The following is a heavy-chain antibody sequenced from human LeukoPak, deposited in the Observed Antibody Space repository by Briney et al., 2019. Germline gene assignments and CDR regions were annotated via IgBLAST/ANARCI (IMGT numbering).Heavy chain of an antibody. D-gene: IGHD6-19*01. J-gene: IGHJ4*02. Sequence: PGGSLRLSCAASGFTFDDYAMHWVRQAPGKGLEWVSGISWNSGSIGYADSVKGRFTISRDNAKNSLYLQMNSLRAEDTALYYCAKVSSVAGTLDYWGQGTLATVSS. CDR3: AKVSSVAGTLDY. CDR2: ISWNSGSI. CDR1: GFTFDDYA. V-gene: IGHV3-9*01.